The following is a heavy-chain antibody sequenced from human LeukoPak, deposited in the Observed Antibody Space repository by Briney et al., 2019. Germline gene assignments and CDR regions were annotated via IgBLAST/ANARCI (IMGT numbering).Heavy chain of an antibody. Sequence: PGGSLRPSCAASGFTFSSYAMHWVRQAPGKGLEWVAVISYDGSNKYYADSVKGRFIISRDNSKNTLFLQMNSLRAEDTAVYYCARDEDYYGSGSPGYWGQGTLVTVSS. CDR1: GFTFSSYA. CDR2: ISYDGSNK. D-gene: IGHD3-10*01. CDR3: ARDEDYYGSGSPGY. J-gene: IGHJ4*02. V-gene: IGHV3-30-3*01.